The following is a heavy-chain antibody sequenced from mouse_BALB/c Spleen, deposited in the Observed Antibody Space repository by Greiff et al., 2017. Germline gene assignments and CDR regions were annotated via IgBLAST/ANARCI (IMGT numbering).Heavy chain of an antibody. CDR1: GFTFSSYA. J-gene: IGHJ4*01. Sequence: DVKLVESGGGLVKPGGSLKLSCAASGFTFSSYAMSWVRQTPEKRLEWVASISSGGSTNYPDSVKGRFTISRDNARNILYLQMSSLRSEDTAMYYCARGQNHYGDYAMDYWGQGTSVTVSS. D-gene: IGHD1-2*01. CDR3: ARGQNHYGDYAMDY. V-gene: IGHV5-6-5*01. CDR2: ISSGGST.